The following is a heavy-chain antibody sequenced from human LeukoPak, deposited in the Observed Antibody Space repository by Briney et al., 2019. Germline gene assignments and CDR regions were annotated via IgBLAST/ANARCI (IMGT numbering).Heavy chain of an antibody. CDR1: GFTFSSYS. D-gene: IGHD3-22*01. CDR2: ISSSSSYI. J-gene: IGHJ3*02. CDR3: ARDLDYYDSSGYLDAFDI. Sequence: GGSLRLSCEASGFTFSSYSMNWVRQAPGKGLEWVSSISSSSSYIYYADSVKGRFTISRDNAKNSLYLQMNSLRAEDTAVYYCARDLDYYDSSGYLDAFDIWGQGTMVTVSS. V-gene: IGHV3-21*01.